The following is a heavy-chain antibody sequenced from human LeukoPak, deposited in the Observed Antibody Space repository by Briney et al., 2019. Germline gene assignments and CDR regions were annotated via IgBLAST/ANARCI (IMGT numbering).Heavy chain of an antibody. Sequence: SETLSLTCTVSGGSISSYYWSWIRQPPGKGLEWIGYIYYSGSTDYNPSLKNRVTISVDTSKNQFSLRLSSVTAADTAVYYCARVYCGGDCYHVIWFDPWGQGTLVTVSS. J-gene: IGHJ5*02. D-gene: IGHD2-21*02. CDR2: IYYSGST. CDR3: ARVYCGGDCYHVIWFDP. CDR1: GGSISSYY. V-gene: IGHV4-59*01.